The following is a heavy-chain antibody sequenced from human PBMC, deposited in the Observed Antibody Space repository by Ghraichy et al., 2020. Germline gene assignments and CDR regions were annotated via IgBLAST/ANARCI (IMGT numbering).Heavy chain of an antibody. CDR2: IGTAGDT. Sequence: GGSLRLSCAASGFTFSSYDMHWVRQATGKGLEWVSSIGTAGDTYYPGSVKGRFTISRENATNSLYFQMNSLRAGDMAVYYCARVRREGGGYFGYYYGMDVWRQRTTVTVS. D-gene: IGHD1-26*01. CDR1: GFTFSSYD. CDR3: ARVRREGGGYFGYYYGMDV. J-gene: IGHJ6*01. V-gene: IGHV3-13*01.